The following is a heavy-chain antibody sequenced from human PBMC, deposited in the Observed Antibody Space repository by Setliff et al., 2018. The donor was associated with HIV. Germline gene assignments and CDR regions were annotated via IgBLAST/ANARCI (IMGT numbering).Heavy chain of an antibody. Sequence: WASVKVSCKTSGYTFTSYDINWVRQATGQGLEWMGWMNPNSGNRGYAQKFQGRVTISRNTSISTAYMELSGLRSEDTAVYYCARGGEGMALYPDYWGQGTLVTVSS. CDR1: GYTFTSYD. CDR3: ARGGEGMALYPDY. D-gene: IGHD3-10*01. CDR2: MNPNSGNR. J-gene: IGHJ4*02. V-gene: IGHV1-8*03.